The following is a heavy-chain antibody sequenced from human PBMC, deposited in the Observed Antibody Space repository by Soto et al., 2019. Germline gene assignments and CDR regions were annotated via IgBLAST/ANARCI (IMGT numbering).Heavy chain of an antibody. CDR3: AREGYSYGYDAFDI. CDR1: GFTFTSYR. D-gene: IGHD5-18*01. J-gene: IGHJ3*02. Sequence: GGALTPSGAASGFTFTSYRMHCVRQAPGKGLEWVSYISSSSSTIYYADSVKGRFTISRDNAKNSLYLQMNSLRDEDTAVYYCAREGYSYGYDAFDIWGQGTMVTVS. V-gene: IGHV3-48*02. CDR2: ISSSSSTI.